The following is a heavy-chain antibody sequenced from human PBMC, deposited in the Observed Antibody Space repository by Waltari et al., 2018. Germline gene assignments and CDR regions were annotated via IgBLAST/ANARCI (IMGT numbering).Heavy chain of an antibody. J-gene: IGHJ4*02. CDR3: ASLSSIAARPRDSQGDY. CDR2: IYHSGST. V-gene: IGHV4-4*02. Sequence: QVQLQESGPGLVKPSGTLSLTCAVSGGSISSSNWWSWVRQPPGKGLEWIGEIYHSGSTNYNPSLKSRVTISVDKSKNQFSLKLSSVTAADTAVYYCASLSSIAARPRDSQGDYWGQRTLVTVSS. D-gene: IGHD6-6*01. CDR1: GGSISSSNW.